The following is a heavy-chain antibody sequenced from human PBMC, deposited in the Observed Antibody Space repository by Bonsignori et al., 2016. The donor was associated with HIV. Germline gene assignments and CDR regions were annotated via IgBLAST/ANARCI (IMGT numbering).Heavy chain of an antibody. J-gene: IGHJ3*02. CDR1: GFTFSSYS. V-gene: IGHV3-21*01. D-gene: IGHD1-26*01. CDR3: ARGEEKWELRAFDI. CDR2: ISSSSSYI. Sequence: GGSRRDSPRAASGFTFSSYSMNWVRRASREGAWSGSSSISSSSSYIYYADSVKGRFTISRDNAKNSLYLQMNSLRAEDTAVYYCARGEEKWELRAFDIWGQGTMVTVSS.